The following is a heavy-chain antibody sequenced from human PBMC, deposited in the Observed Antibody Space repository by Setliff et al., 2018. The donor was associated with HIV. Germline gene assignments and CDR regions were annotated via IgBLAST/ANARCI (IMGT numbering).Heavy chain of an antibody. CDR1: GYTFSGND. CDR2: MNPNSGNT. D-gene: IGHD3-22*01. J-gene: IGHJ6*03. V-gene: IGHV1-8*01. CDR3: ARARRDSYDRGRRNHYYIDV. Sequence: ASVKVSCKASGYTFSGNDINWVRQATGQGLEWMGWMNPNSGNTGYAQKFQGRVTMTRDTSISTAYMELNNLKFEDTAVYYCARARRDSYDRGRRNHYYIDVWGKGTTVT.